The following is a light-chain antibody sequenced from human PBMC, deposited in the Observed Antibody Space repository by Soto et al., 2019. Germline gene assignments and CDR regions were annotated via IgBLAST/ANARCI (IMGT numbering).Light chain of an antibody. CDR2: DVS. V-gene: IGLV2-14*01. J-gene: IGLJ1*01. CDR3: SSFTTSSTLV. CDR1: SSDVVSFDS. Sequence: QSVLTQPRSVSGSPGQSVTISCTGTSSDVVSFDSVAWYQHNPGKAPKLMIYDVSNRPSGVSSRFSGSKSGNTASLSISGLQTEDEANYYCSSFTTSSTLVFGTGTKVTVL.